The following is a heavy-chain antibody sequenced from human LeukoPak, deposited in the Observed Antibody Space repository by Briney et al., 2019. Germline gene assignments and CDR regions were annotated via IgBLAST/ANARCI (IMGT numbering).Heavy chain of an antibody. D-gene: IGHD5-12*01. Sequence: SETLSLTCTVSGGSISSYYWSWIRQPPGKGLEWVGYIYYSGRTNYNPSLKSRATISVDTSKNQSSLKLSSVTAADTAVYYCARDQGGYSGYDTNWFDPWGQGTLVTVSS. V-gene: IGHV4-59*01. CDR2: IYYSGRT. CDR1: GGSISSYY. J-gene: IGHJ5*02. CDR3: ARDQGGYSGYDTNWFDP.